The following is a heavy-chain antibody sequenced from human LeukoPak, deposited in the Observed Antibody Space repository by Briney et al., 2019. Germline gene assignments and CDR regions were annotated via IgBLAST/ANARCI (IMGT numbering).Heavy chain of an antibody. CDR2: ISSSSSTI. CDR1: GFTFSSYS. CDR3: AKGFMAVACNGRGVYY. Sequence: GGSLRLSCAASGFTFSSYSMNWVRQAPGKGLEWVSYISSSSSTIYYADSVKGRFTISRDNAKNSLYLQMNSLRAEDTAVYYWAKGFMAVACNGRGVYYWGQGTLVTVSS. V-gene: IGHV3-48*04. D-gene: IGHD3-10*01. J-gene: IGHJ4*02.